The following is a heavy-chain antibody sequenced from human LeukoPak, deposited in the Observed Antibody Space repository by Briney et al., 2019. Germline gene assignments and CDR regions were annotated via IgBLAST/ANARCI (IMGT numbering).Heavy chain of an antibody. CDR1: GYTFTSYA. J-gene: IGHJ5*02. Sequence: GASVKVSCKASGYTFTSYAMHWVRQAPGQRLEWMGWINAGNGNTKYSQKFQGRVTITRDTSASTAYMELSSLRSEDTAVYYCAGDSGTIFGVVPLVIPWFDPWGQGTLVTVSS. D-gene: IGHD3-3*01. V-gene: IGHV1-3*01. CDR3: AGDSGTIFGVVPLVIPWFDP. CDR2: INAGNGNT.